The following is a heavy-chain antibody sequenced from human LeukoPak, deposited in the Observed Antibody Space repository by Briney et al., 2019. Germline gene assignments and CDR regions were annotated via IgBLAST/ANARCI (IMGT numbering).Heavy chain of an antibody. J-gene: IGHJ5*02. CDR1: GYTFTSYA. V-gene: IGHV1-2*04. D-gene: IGHD2-15*01. CDR2: INPNSGGT. Sequence: ASVKVSCKASGYTFTSYAISWVRRAPGQGLEWMGWINPNSGGTNYAQKFQGWVTMTRDTSISTAYMELSRLRSDDTAVYYCAREEGHCSGGSCYNWFDPWGQGTLVTVSS. CDR3: AREEGHCSGGSCYNWFDP.